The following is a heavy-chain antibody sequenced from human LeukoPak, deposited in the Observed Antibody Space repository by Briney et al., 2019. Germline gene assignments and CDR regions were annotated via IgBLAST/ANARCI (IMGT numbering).Heavy chain of an antibody. CDR1: GGTFSSYA. CDR3: ARAGHLGYCGSTSCSRSFDY. D-gene: IGHD2-2*01. CDR2: IIPIFGTA. Sequence: ASVKVSCKASGGTFSSYAISWVRQAPGQGLEWMGGIIPIFGTANYAQKFQGRVTITTDESTSTAYMELSSLRSEDTAVYYCARAGHLGYCGSTSCSRSFDYWGQGTLVTVSS. J-gene: IGHJ4*02. V-gene: IGHV1-69*05.